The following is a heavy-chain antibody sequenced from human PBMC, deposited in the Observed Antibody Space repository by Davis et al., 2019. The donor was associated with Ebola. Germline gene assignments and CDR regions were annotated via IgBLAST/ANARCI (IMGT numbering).Heavy chain of an antibody. CDR2: ISTYNGNT. V-gene: IGHV1-18*01. J-gene: IGHJ6*02. CDR3: AREGAGIAVACMDV. Sequence: ASVKVSCKASGYTFTSYGISWVRQAPGQGLEWMGWISTYNGNTNYAQKLQGRVTITRDTSASTAYMELSSLRSEDTAVYYCAREGAGIAVACMDVWGQGTTVTVSS. D-gene: IGHD6-19*01. CDR1: GYTFTSYG.